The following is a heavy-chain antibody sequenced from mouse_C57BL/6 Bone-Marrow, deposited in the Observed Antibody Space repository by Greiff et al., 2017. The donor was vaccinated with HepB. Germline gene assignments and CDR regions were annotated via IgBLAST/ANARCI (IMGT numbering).Heavy chain of an antibody. V-gene: IGHV5-2*01. CDR2: INSDGGST. CDR1: EYEFPSHD. D-gene: IGHD2-2*01. J-gene: IGHJ4*01. Sequence: EVQLQESGGGLVQPGESLKLSCESNEYEFPSHDMSWVRKTPEKRLELVAAINSDGGSTYYPDTMERRFIISRDNTKKTLYLQMSSLRSEDTALYYCARLIYYGYDGAMDYWGQGTSVTVSS. CDR3: ARLIYYGYDGAMDY.